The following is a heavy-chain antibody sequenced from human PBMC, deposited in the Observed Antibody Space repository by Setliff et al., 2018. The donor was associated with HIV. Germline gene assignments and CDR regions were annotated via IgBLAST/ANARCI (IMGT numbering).Heavy chain of an antibody. Sequence: WASVKVSCKASGYTFTSYYMHWVRQAPGQGLEWMGIINPSGGSTSYAQKFQGRVTMTRDTSTSTVYMELSSLRSEDTAVYYCARDRMGGYYDSSGYYGAFDIWGQGTMVTV. CDR2: INPSGGST. J-gene: IGHJ3*02. V-gene: IGHV1-46*01. CDR1: GYTFTSYY. CDR3: ARDRMGGYYDSSGYYGAFDI. D-gene: IGHD3-22*01.